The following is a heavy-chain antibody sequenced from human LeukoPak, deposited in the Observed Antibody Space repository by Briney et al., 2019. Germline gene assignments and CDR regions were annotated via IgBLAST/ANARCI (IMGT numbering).Heavy chain of an antibody. CDR3: AREVHGDRYYFDY. Sequence: SVKVSCKASGGTFSSYAISWVRQAPGQGLEWMRRIIPILGIANYAQKFQGRVTITADKSTSTAYMELSSLRSEDTAVYYCAREVHGDRYYFDYWGQGTLVTVSS. D-gene: IGHD4-17*01. CDR2: IIPILGIA. J-gene: IGHJ4*02. CDR1: GGTFSSYA. V-gene: IGHV1-69*04.